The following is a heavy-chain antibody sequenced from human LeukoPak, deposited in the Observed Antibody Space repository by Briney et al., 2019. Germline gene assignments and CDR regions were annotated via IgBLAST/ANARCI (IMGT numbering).Heavy chain of an antibody. J-gene: IGHJ4*02. CDR1: GGSFSGYY. V-gene: IGHV4-34*01. D-gene: IGHD3-22*01. CDR3: ARLYYYDSSGYPPKAPFDY. CDR2: INHSGST. Sequence: PSETLSLTCAVYGGSFSGYYWSWIRQPPGKGLEWIGEINHSGSTNYNPSLKSRVTISVDTSKNQFSLKLSSVTAADTAVYYCARLYYYDSSGYPPKAPFDYWGQGTLVTVSS.